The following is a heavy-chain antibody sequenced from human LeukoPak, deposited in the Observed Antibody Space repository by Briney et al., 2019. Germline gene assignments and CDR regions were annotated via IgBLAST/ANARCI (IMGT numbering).Heavy chain of an antibody. V-gene: IGHV1-18*01. CDR3: GSASRGFGLSVIIGN. CDR1: GYPFRSFG. Sequence: ASVKVSCKASGYPFRSFGISWVRQAPGQDLEWMGWISPFNGNIQYAPKIQDRVTMTTDTSTSTAYMELRSLTSDDTAIYLRGSASRGFGLSVIIGNWGQGTLVIVSS. CDR2: ISPFNGNI. D-gene: IGHD2-2*01. J-gene: IGHJ4*02.